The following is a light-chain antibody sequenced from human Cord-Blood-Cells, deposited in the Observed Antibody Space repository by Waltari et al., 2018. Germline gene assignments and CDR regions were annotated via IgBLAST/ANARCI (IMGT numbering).Light chain of an antibody. CDR2: AAS. CDR3: QQLNSYS. V-gene: IGKV1-9*01. CDR1: QGISSY. J-gene: IGKJ5*01. Sequence: DIQLTQSPSFLSASVGDRVTITCRASQGISSYLAWYQQKPGKAPKLLIYAASTLQSGVPSRFSGSGSGTEFTLTINSLQPEDFATYYCQQLNSYSFGQGTRLEIK.